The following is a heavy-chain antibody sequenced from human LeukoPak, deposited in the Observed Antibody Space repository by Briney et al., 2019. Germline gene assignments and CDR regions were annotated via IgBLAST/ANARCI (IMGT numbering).Heavy chain of an antibody. V-gene: IGHV4-59*12. CDR2: IYYSGRT. D-gene: IGHD5-24*01. Sequence: SETLSLTCTVSGGSISSYYWSWIRQHPGKGLEWIGFIYYSGRTDYSPSLKSRAAISLDTSKNQFPLKLNSVTAADTAVYYCARRRRDGYNFYFDFWGQGSLVAVSS. CDR1: GGSISSYY. CDR3: ARRRRDGYNFYFDF. J-gene: IGHJ4*02.